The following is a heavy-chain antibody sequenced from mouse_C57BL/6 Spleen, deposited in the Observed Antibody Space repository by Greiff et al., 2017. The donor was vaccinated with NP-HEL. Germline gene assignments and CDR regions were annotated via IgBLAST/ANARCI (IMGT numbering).Heavy chain of an antibody. Sequence: EVKLVESGGGLVKPGGSLTLSCAASGFTFSSYAMSWVRQTPEKRLEWVATISDGGSYTYYPDTVKGRFTISRDNAKNNLYLQMSHLKSEDTAMYYCARGGSPMTLEDWYVDVWGTGTTVTVSS. V-gene: IGHV5-4*03. CDR1: GFTFSSYA. J-gene: IGHJ1*03. CDR2: ISDGGSYT. CDR3: ARGGSPMTLEDWYVDV. D-gene: IGHD2-4*01.